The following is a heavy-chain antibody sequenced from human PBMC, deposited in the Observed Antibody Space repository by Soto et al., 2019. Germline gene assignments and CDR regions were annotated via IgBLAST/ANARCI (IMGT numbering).Heavy chain of an antibody. CDR1: GFNFSDFY. J-gene: IGHJ4*02. Sequence: QVQLVESGGALVKPGGSLRLSCAASGFNFSDFYISWIRQAPGKGLEWVSFISATGETTYYAESVKGRFTISRDNAQKSLDLQMNSLRDEDTAVYYCVSQLQGSRRKYYIHVWGQGTLVTVSS. CDR2: ISATGETT. D-gene: IGHD1-26*01. V-gene: IGHV3-11*01. CDR3: VSQLQGSRRKYYIHV.